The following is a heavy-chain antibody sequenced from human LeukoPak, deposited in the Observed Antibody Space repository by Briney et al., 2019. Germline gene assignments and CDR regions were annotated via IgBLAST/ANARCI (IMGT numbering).Heavy chain of an antibody. V-gene: IGHV1-18*01. D-gene: IGHD4-11*01. Sequence: ASVKVSCKASGYTFTSYGISWVRQAPGQGLEWMGWISAYNGNTNYAQKLQGRVTMTTDTSASTAYMELRSLRSDDTAVYYCARTVTTGIYYYYYYMDVRGKGTTVTVSS. CDR1: GYTFTSYG. J-gene: IGHJ6*03. CDR2: ISAYNGNT. CDR3: ARTVTTGIYYYYYYMDV.